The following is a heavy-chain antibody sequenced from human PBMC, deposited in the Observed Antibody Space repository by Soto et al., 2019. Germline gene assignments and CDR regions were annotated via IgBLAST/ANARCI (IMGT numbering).Heavy chain of an antibody. J-gene: IGHJ4*02. CDR3: TRDGVEDN. D-gene: IGHD3-10*01. Sequence: EVQLVESGGGLVQPGGSLRLSCAASGFTFSTYWMSWVRQAPGKGLEWVADIKQAGSEKYYVDSVRGRFTISRDNPKNSLYLQMNSLRAEDTAVYYCTRDGVEDNWGQGTLVTVSS. CDR2: IKQAGSEK. CDR1: GFTFSTYW. V-gene: IGHV3-7*01.